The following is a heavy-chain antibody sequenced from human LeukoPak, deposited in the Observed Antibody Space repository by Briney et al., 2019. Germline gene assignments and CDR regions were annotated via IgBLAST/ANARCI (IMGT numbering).Heavy chain of an antibody. V-gene: IGHV3-74*01. CDR2: IEGDGTGT. CDR1: GFTFSDNW. J-gene: IGHJ6*04. CDR3: TRDYYYRMDV. Sequence: PGGSLRLSCAASGFTFSDNWMHWVRQAPGKGLVWVSRIEGDGTGTVYADSVKGRFTISRDNAKNTLYLQMNSLRAEDTAVYYCTRDYYYRMDVCGKRTTVTVSP.